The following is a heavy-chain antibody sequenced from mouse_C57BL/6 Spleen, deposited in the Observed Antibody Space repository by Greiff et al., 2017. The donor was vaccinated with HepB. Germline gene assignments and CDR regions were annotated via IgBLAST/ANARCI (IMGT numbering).Heavy chain of an antibody. D-gene: IGHD1-1*01. CDR2: IDPSDSYT. Sequence: VKLQQPGAELVRPGTSVKLSCKASGYTFTSYWMHWVKQRPGQGLEWIGVIDPSDSYTNYNQKFKGKATLTVDTSSSTAYMQLSSLTSEDSAVYYCARYYYGTPDYWGQGTTLTVSS. CDR3: ARYYYGTPDY. CDR1: GYTFTSYW. V-gene: IGHV1-59*01. J-gene: IGHJ2*01.